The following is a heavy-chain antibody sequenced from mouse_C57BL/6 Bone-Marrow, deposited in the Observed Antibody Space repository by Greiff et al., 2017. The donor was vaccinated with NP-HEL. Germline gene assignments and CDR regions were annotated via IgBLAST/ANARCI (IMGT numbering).Heavy chain of an antibody. CDR1: GFTFSDYG. J-gene: IGHJ3*01. Sequence: EVKVVESGGGLVKPGGSLKLSCAASGFTFSDYGMHWVRQAPEKGLEWVAYISSGSSTIYYADTVKGRFTISRDNAKNTLFLQMTSLRSEDTAMYYCARPFTTGGFAYWGQGTLVTVSA. V-gene: IGHV5-17*01. CDR3: ARPFTTGGFAY. D-gene: IGHD1-1*01. CDR2: ISSGSSTI.